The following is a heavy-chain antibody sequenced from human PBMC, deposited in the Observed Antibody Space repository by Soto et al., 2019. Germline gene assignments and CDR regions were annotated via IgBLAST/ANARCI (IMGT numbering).Heavy chain of an antibody. CDR3: VRAPNVLPDYYYYGMDV. J-gene: IGHJ6*02. V-gene: IGHV1-69*01. D-gene: IGHD2-8*01. CDR1: GGTFSSYA. Sequence: QVQLVQSGAEVKKPGSSVKVSCKASGGTFSSYAISWVRQAPGQGLEWMGGIIPIFGTANYAQKFQGRVTITADESTSTAYMELSSLRSEDTAVYYCVRAPNVLPDYYYYGMDVWGQGTTVTVSS. CDR2: IIPIFGTA.